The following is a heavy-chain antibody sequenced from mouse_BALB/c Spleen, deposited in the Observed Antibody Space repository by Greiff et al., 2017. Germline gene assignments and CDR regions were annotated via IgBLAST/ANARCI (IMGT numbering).Heavy chain of an antibody. V-gene: IGHV14-3*02. J-gene: IGHJ2*01. CDR1: GFNIKDTY. CDR3: ARSGGRAYFDY. CDR2: IDPANGNT. Sequence: VQLQQSGAELVKPGASVKLSCTASGFNIKDTYMRWVKQRPEQGLEWIGRIDPANGNTKYDPKFQGKATITADTSSNTAYLQLSSLTSEDTAVYYCARSGGRAYFDYWGQGTTLTVSS. D-gene: IGHD3-1*01.